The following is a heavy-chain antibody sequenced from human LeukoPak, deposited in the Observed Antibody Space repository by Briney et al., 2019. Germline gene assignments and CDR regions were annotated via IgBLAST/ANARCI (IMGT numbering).Heavy chain of an antibody. Sequence: ASVKLSCKASEYTFTGYYIHWVRQAPGQGLEWMGWINPESGGTKFAQNFQGRVTVTRDASITTVYMEVSRLRSDDTAVYYCATVLMATPLGTVDYWGQGTLVTVSS. V-gene: IGHV1-2*02. CDR2: INPESGGT. J-gene: IGHJ4*02. CDR3: ATVLMATPLGTVDY. CDR1: EYTFTGYY. D-gene: IGHD5-24*01.